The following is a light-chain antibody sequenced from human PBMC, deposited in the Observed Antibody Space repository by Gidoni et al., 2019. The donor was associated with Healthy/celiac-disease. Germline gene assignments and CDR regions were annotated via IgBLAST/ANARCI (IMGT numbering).Light chain of an antibody. Sequence: QSASVGDRVTITCRASQGISNYLAWYQQKPGKVPKLLIYAASTLQSGVPSRFSGSGSGTDFTLTISSLQPEDVATYYCQKYNSAPPEFTFGPGTKVDIK. V-gene: IGKV1-27*01. CDR3: QKYNSAPPEFT. CDR1: QGISNY. CDR2: AAS. J-gene: IGKJ3*01.